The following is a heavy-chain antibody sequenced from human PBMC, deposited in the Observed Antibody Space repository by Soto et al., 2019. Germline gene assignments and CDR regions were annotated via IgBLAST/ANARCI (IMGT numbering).Heavy chain of an antibody. J-gene: IGHJ4*02. CDR1: GFIFEDYG. CDR3: ARNRRGRGYYFDY. CDR2: INWSGEST. V-gene: IGHV3-20*04. Sequence: DVQLVESGGGVVRPGGSLRLSCVGSGFIFEDYGMNWVRQSPGKGLEWLSFINWSGESTVYGDSVRGRFTISRDNAKNSLYLQMNSLRAEDTALYYCARNRRGRGYYFDYWGQGSLVTVSS.